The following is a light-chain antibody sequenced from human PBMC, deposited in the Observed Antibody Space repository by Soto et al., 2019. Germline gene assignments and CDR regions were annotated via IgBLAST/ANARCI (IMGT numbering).Light chain of an antibody. CDR2: DAS. J-gene: IGKJ5*01. CDR3: QQRKNWPPIT. Sequence: TVLTQSPAILSLSPGERATLSCRASENVDIYLAWYQQKLGQAPRLIIYDASNRAAGIPARFSGSGSGTDFTLTISSLEPEDFAVYYCQQRKNWPPITFGQGTRLEIK. CDR1: ENVDIY. V-gene: IGKV3-11*01.